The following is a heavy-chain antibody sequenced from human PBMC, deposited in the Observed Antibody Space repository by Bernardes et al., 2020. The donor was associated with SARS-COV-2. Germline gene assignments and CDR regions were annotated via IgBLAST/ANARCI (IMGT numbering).Heavy chain of an antibody. Sequence: SETLSLTCTVSGGSISSSYWSWIRQHPGPGLAWIGYIYYSGSTNYNPSLKSRVTISVDTSKNQFSLKLSSVTAADTAVYYCARGDYYDSRGYYQSHYGMDVWGQGTTVTVSS. V-gene: IGHV4-59*01. CDR3: ARGDYYDSRGYYQSHYGMDV. CDR2: IYYSGST. J-gene: IGHJ6*02. CDR1: GGSISSSY. D-gene: IGHD3-22*01.